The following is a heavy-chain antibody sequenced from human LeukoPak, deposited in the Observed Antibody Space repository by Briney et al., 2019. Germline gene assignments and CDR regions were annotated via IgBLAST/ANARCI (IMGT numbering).Heavy chain of an antibody. D-gene: IGHD3-10*01. Sequence: SVKVSCKASGGTFSSYAISWVRQAPGQGLEWMGRIIPILGIANYAQKFQGRVTITADKSTSTAYMELSSLRSEDTAVYYCARDAAVRGVIVLPFDYWGQGTLVTVSS. CDR3: ARDAAVRGVIVLPFDY. J-gene: IGHJ4*02. V-gene: IGHV1-69*04. CDR1: GGTFSSYA. CDR2: IIPILGIA.